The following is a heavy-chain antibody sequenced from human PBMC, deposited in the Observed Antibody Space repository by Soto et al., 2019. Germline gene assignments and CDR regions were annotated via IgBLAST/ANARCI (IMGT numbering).Heavy chain of an antibody. D-gene: IGHD3-9*01. J-gene: IGHJ4*02. CDR3: ARDEGHDILTGYYSPQRFDY. V-gene: IGHV3-7*01. CDR2: IKQDGSEK. Sequence: GGSLRLSCVASGFTFSRYWMSWVRQAPGKGLEWVANIKQDGSEKYYVDSVKGRFTISRDNAKNSLYLQMNSLRAEDTAVYYCARDEGHDILTGYYSPQRFDYWGQGTLVTVSS. CDR1: GFTFSRYW.